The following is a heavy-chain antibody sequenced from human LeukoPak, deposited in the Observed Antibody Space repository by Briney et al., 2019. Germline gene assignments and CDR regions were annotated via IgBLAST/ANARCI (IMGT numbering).Heavy chain of an antibody. V-gene: IGHV4-30-2*01. CDR2: IYHSGST. CDR1: GSSISSGGYY. Sequence: NTSETLSLTCTVSGSSISSGGYYWSWIRQPPGKGLEWIGYIYHSGSTYYNPSLKSRVTISVDRSKNQFSLKLSSVTAADTAVYYCARAGATGYTYYFDYWGQGTLVTVSS. J-gene: IGHJ4*02. CDR3: ARAGATGYTYYFDY. D-gene: IGHD3-9*01.